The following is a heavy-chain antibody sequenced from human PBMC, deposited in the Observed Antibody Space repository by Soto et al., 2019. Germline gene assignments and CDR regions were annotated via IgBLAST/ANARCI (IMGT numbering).Heavy chain of an antibody. CDR2: INPNSGGT. V-gene: IGHV1-2*04. D-gene: IGHD6-13*01. CDR3: AREGYSSSWSSFDY. J-gene: IGHJ4*02. Sequence: GASVKVSCKASGYTFTGYYMHWVRQAPGQGLEWMGWINPNSGGTNYAQKFQGWVTMTRDTSISTAYMELSRLRSDDTAVYYCAREGYSSSWSSFDYWGQGTLVTVSS. CDR1: GYTFTGYY.